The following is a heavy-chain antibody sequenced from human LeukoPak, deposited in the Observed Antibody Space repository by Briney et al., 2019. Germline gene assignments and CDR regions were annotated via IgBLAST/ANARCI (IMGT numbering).Heavy chain of an antibody. D-gene: IGHD4-23*01. CDR1: GGSISSYY. CDR3: ARGPDYGGNPNWFDP. Sequence: SETLSLTCTVSGGSISSYYWSWIRQPAGKGLEWIRRIYTSGSTNYNPSLKSRVTMSVDTSKNQFSLKLSSVTAADTAVYYCARGPDYGGNPNWFDPWGQGTLVTVSS. J-gene: IGHJ5*02. CDR2: IYTSGST. V-gene: IGHV4-4*07.